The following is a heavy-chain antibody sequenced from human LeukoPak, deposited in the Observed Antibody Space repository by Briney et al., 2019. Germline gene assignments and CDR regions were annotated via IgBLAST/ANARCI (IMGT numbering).Heavy chain of an antibody. Sequence: GGSLRLSCAASGFTFSDYGIHWVRQAPGQGLEWVALIWYDGSKKYYADSVKGRFTISRDNTKNTLYLQLNSLRADDTAVYYCARAHSSSSTFDLWGQGTLVIVSS. D-gene: IGHD6-6*01. V-gene: IGHV3-33*01. CDR1: GFTFSDYG. J-gene: IGHJ4*02. CDR3: ARAHSSSSTFDL. CDR2: IWYDGSKK.